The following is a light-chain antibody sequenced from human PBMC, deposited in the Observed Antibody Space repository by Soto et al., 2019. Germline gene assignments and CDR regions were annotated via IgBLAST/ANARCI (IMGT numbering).Light chain of an antibody. Sequence: EIVLTQSPATLSLSPGERATLSCRASQSVSSYLAWYQQKPGQAPRLLIYDASNRATGIPARFSGSGSGTDFTLTISSLEPEDFAVYYCQQRSNLWTLGQGTKVDIK. CDR1: QSVSSY. V-gene: IGKV3-11*01. CDR2: DAS. CDR3: QQRSNLWT. J-gene: IGKJ1*01.